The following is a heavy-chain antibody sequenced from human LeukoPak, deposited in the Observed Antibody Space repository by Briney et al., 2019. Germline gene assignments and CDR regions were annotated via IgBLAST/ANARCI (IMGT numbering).Heavy chain of an antibody. D-gene: IGHD2-21*01. J-gene: IGHJ4*02. CDR1: GASVTSGAYH. V-gene: IGHV4-30-4*01. CDR3: ATYYGGRGVSGY. Sequence: SETLSLTCTVSGASVTSGAYHWSWIRQSPGKGLEWIGHTENNKNNPSLNSRLSISVDSSKNQFSLRLTSVTAADTAIYFCATYYGGRGVSGYWGQGTLVTVSS. CDR2: TENN.